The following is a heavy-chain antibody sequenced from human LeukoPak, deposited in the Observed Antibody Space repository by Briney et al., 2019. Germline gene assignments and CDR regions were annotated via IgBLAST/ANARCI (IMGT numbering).Heavy chain of an antibody. CDR2: ISSSSSTI. D-gene: IGHD6-13*01. CDR1: GFTFSSYS. CDR3: ARSRQQLATYNWFDP. Sequence: GGSLRLSCAASGFTFSSYSMNWVRQAPGKGLEWASYISSSSSTIYYADSVKGRFTISRDNAKNSLYLQMNSLRAEDTAVYYCARSRQQLATYNWFDPWGQGTLVTVSS. V-gene: IGHV3-48*04. J-gene: IGHJ5*02.